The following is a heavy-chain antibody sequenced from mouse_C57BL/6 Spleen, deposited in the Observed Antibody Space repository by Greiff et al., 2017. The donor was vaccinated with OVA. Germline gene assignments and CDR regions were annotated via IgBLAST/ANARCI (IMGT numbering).Heavy chain of an antibody. V-gene: IGHV14-2*01. D-gene: IGHD2-3*01. CDR2: IDPEDGET. Sequence: VHVKQSGAELVQPGASVKLSCTASGFNITDYYMPWVQQRPEQSLEWVGRIDPEDGETKYAPKFQGQATITADTSYNTAYLQLSSLTSEDTAVYYCARDDGYAMGYFDVWGTGTTVTVSS. CDR1: GFNITDYY. J-gene: IGHJ1*03. CDR3: ARDDGYAMGYFDV.